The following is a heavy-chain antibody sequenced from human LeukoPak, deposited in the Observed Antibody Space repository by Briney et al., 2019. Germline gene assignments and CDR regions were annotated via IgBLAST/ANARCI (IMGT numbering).Heavy chain of an antibody. Sequence: WASVKVSCKASGYTFTSYYMHWVRQAPGQGLEWMGIINPSGGSTSYAQKFQGRVTMTRDMSTSTVYMELSSLRSEDTAVYYCVRDPAGYYYYYYMDVWGKGTTVTVSS. CDR1: GYTFTSYY. CDR2: INPSGGST. V-gene: IGHV1-46*01. J-gene: IGHJ6*03. CDR3: VRDPAGYYYYYYMDV.